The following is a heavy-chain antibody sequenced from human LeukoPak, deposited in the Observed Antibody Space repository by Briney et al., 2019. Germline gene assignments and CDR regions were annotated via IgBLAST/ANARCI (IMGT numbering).Heavy chain of an antibody. V-gene: IGHV3-33*08. Sequence: GGSLRLSCAASRFTFSNYGMHWVRQAPGKGLEWVGVISHDGTNKYYADSVKGRFTISRDNSKNTLYLQMNSLRVEDTAMYYCARDKYGGNSNAFDIWGQGTMVTVSS. D-gene: IGHD4-23*01. J-gene: IGHJ3*02. CDR2: ISHDGTNK. CDR3: ARDKYGGNSNAFDI. CDR1: RFTFSNYG.